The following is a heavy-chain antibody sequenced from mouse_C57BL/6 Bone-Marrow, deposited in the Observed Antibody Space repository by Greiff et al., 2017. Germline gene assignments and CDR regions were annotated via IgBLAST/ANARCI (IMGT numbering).Heavy chain of an antibody. Sequence: EVKLVESGGGLVQPGGSLKLSCAASGFTFSSYAMSWVRQTPEKRLEWVATISDGGSYTYYPDNVKGRFTISRDNAKNNLYLQMSHLKSEDTTMYYFSRDSTVVAGAMDYWGQGTSVTVSS. CDR2: ISDGGSYT. J-gene: IGHJ4*01. V-gene: IGHV5-4*01. CDR3: SRDSTVVAGAMDY. CDR1: GFTFSSYA. D-gene: IGHD1-1*01.